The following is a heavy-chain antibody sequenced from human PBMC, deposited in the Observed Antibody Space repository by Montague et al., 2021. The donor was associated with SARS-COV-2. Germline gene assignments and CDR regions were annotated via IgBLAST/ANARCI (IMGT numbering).Heavy chain of an antibody. Sequence: SLRLSCAASGFTVSSNYMSWVRQAPGKGLEWVSLIYSSGRTSYADSVKGRFTMSRDNSMNTLYLQMNSLRAEDTAVYYCARDFGESRDHWGQGTLVTVSS. CDR1: GFTVSSNY. V-gene: IGHV3-53*01. CDR3: ARDFGESRDH. J-gene: IGHJ4*02. D-gene: IGHD3-10*01. CDR2: IYSSGRT.